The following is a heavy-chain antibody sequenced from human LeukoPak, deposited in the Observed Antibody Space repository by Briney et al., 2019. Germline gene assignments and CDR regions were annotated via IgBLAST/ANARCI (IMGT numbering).Heavy chain of an antibody. J-gene: IGHJ5*02. Sequence: GASVKVSCKASGGTFSSYAISWVRQAPGQGLEWMGGIIPIFGTANYAQKFQGRVTITADESTSTAYMELSSLRSEDTAVYYCARKPVYCSGGSCYSGWFDPWGQGTLVTVSS. CDR2: IIPIFGTA. CDR1: GGTFSSYA. CDR3: ARKPVYCSGGSCYSGWFDP. D-gene: IGHD2-15*01. V-gene: IGHV1-69*13.